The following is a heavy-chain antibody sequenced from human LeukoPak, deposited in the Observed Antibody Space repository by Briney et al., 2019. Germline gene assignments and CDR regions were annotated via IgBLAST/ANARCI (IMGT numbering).Heavy chain of an antibody. CDR3: ARQRDYTFDY. CDR1: GFTVSSNY. J-gene: IGHJ4*02. V-gene: IGHV3-66*04. Sequence: GGSLRLSCAASGFTVSSNYMSWVRQAPGKGLEWVSLIYGGANTYYTDSVKGRFTISRDNSKNTLYLQMNSLRAEDTAVYYCARQRDYTFDYWGQGTLVTVSS. CDR2: IYGGANT. D-gene: IGHD4-11*01.